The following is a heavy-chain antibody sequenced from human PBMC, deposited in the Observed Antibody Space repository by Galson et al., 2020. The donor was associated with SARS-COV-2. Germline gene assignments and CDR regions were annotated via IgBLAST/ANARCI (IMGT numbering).Heavy chain of an antibody. CDR3: ARSSGVWFGELLGFDY. J-gene: IGHJ4*02. CDR2: IYYSGST. V-gene: IGHV4-59*01. D-gene: IGHD3-10*01. CDR1: GGSISSYY. Sequence: SETLSLTCTVSGGSISSYYWSWIRQPPGKGLEWIGYIYYSGSTNYNPSLKSRVTISVDTSKNQFSLKLSSVTAADTAVYYCARSSGVWFGELLGFDYWGQGTLVTVSS.